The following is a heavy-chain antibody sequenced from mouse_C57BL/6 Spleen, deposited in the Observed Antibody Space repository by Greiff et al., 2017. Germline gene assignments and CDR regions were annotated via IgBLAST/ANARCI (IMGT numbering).Heavy chain of an antibody. J-gene: IGHJ2*01. CDR3: ARHEVWYGSSYDYFDY. V-gene: IGHV1-62-2*01. D-gene: IGHD1-1*01. Sequence: QVTLKESGAELVKPGASVKLSCKASGYTFTEYTIHWVKQRSGQGLEWIGWFYPGSGSIKYNEKFKDKATLTADKSSSTVYMELSRLTSEDSAVYFCARHEVWYGSSYDYFDYWGQGTTLTVSS. CDR2: FYPGSGSI. CDR1: GYTFTEYT.